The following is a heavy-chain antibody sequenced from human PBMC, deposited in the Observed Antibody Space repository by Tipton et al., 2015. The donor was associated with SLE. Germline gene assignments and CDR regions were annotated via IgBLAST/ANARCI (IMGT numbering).Heavy chain of an antibody. CDR1: GFTFSSYS. J-gene: IGHJ3*02. CDR3: ARATGGAFDI. CDR2: ISSSSSYI. V-gene: IGHV3-21*03. D-gene: IGHD3-10*01. Sequence: GSLRLSCAASGFTFSSYSMNWVRQAPGKGLEWVSSISSSSSYIYYADSVKGRFTISRDNAKNSLYLQMNGLRAEDTAVYYCARATGGAFDIWGQGTMVTVSS.